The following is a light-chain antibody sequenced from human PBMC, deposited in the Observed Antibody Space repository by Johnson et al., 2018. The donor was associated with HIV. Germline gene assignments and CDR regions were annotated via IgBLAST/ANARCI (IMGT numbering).Light chain of an antibody. CDR2: DSD. CDR3: GTWDSSMSAGV. J-gene: IGLJ1*01. CDR1: SSNIGSNY. V-gene: IGLV1-51*01. Sequence: QSVLTQSPSVSAAPGQKVTISCSGSSSNIGSNYVSWYQQLPGTAPKLLIYDSDKRPSGIPDRFSGSNSGTSATLGITGLQTGDEADYYCGTWDSSMSAGVCGSGTKVTVL.